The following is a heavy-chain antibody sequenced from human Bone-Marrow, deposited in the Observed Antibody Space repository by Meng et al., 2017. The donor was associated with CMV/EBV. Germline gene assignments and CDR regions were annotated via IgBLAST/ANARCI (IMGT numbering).Heavy chain of an antibody. CDR2: ISSSSSYI. CDR1: GFTVSSNY. Sequence: LVEFGGGLVQPGGSLRLSCAASGFTVSSNYMSWVRQAPGKGLEWVSSISSSSSYIYYADSVKGRFTISRDNAKNSLYLQMNSLRAEDTAVYYCARAIAADHYFDYWGQGTLVTVSS. CDR3: ARAIAADHYFDY. J-gene: IGHJ4*02. D-gene: IGHD6-6*01. V-gene: IGHV3-21*01.